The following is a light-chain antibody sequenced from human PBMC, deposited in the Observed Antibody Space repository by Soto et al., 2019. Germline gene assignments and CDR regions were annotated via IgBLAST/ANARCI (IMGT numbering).Light chain of an antibody. V-gene: IGKV3-15*01. CDR2: GAS. CDR3: QHYNNWPPQFT. J-gene: IGKJ4*01. Sequence: EVVMTQSPATLSVSPGERATLSCRASQRVSSNLAWYQQKVGQAPRLLMYGASVRATGVPTRFSGSGSGTVFTLTISSLQSEDFAVYFCQHYNNWPPQFTFGGGTKVEIK. CDR1: QRVSSN.